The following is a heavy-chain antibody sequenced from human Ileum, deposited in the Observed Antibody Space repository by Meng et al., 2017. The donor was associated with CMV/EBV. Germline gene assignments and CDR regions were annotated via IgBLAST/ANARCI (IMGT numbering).Heavy chain of an antibody. CDR2: IYYSGST. J-gene: IGHJ6*02. D-gene: IGHD3-9*01. Sequence: YYWGWIRQPPGKGLEWIGYIYYSGSTNYNPSLKSRVTISVDTSKNQFSLKLSSVTAADTAVYYCARDLGDYDILTGYYKNYYGMDVWGQGTTVTVSS. V-gene: IGHV4-59*01. CDR1: YY. CDR3: ARDLGDYDILTGYYKNYYGMDV.